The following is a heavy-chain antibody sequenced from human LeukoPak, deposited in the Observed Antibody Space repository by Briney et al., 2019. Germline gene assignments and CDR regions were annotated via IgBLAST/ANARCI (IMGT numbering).Heavy chain of an antibody. D-gene: IGHD3-22*01. V-gene: IGHV4-4*07. CDR2: IYTSGST. J-gene: IGHJ4*02. Sequence: SETLSLTCTVSGDSISGFYWSWIRQAAGKGLEWIGHIYTSGSTNYNPSLKSRVTISVDTSKNQFSLKLSSVTAADTAVYYCARGVLGTYYYDSSGYGLDYWGQGTLVTVSS. CDR3: ARGVLGTYYYDSSGYGLDY. CDR1: GDSISGFY.